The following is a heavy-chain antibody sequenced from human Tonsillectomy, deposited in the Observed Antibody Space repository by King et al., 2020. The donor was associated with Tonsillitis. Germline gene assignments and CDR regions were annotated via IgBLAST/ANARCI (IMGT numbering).Heavy chain of an antibody. J-gene: IGHJ4*02. D-gene: IGHD5-12*01. CDR1: GFTFSSYG. V-gene: IGHV3-30*02. CDR2: IRYDGSNK. Sequence: VQLVESGGGVVQPGGSLRLSCAASGFTFSSYGMHWVRQAPGKGLEWVAVIRYDGSNKYYADSVKGRFTISRDNSKNTLYLQMNSLRAEDTAVYYCAKGVVATMSRLFYFDYRGQGTLVP. CDR3: AKGVVATMSRLFYFDY.